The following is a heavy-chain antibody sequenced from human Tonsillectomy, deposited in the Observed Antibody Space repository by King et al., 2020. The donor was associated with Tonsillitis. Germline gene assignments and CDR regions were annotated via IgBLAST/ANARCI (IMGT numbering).Heavy chain of an antibody. J-gene: IGHJ4*02. D-gene: IGHD1-26*01. Sequence: LQLQESGPGLVKPSETLSLTCTVSGVSISTYYWSWIRQPPGKGLDYIGYIYYSGSTNYNPSLKSRVTISVDTSKNQFSLKLSSVTAADTAVYYCSRHGTVGATLHFDHWGQGTLVTVSS. CDR3: SRHGTVGATLHFDH. CDR1: GVSISTYY. CDR2: IYYSGST. V-gene: IGHV4-59*08.